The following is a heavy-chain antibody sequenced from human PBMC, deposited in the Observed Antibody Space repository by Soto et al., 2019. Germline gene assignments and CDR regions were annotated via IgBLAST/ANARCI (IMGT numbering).Heavy chain of an antibody. CDR3: ARESEDLTSNFDY. CDR1: GFTFSRYS. Sequence: GSLRLSCAASGFTFSRYSMNWVRQAPGKGLEWVSSISSTTNYIYYADSMKGRFTVSRDNAKNSVYLDMNSLSAEDTAVYYCARESEDLTSNFDYWGQGTLVTVSS. V-gene: IGHV3-21*01. CDR2: ISSTTNYI. J-gene: IGHJ4*02.